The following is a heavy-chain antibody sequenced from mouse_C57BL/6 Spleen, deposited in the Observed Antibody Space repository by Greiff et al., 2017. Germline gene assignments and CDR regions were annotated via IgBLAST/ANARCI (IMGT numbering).Heavy chain of an antibody. Sequence: EVQLQQSGPELVKPGASVKMSCKASGYTFTDYNMHWVKQSHGKSLEWIGYINPNNGGTSYNQKFKGKATLTVNKSSSTAYIELRSLTSEDSAVYYGARHPDSSGYDYFDYWGQGTTLTVSS. CDR2: INPNNGGT. D-gene: IGHD3-2*02. V-gene: IGHV1-22*01. CDR1: GYTFTDYN. J-gene: IGHJ2*01. CDR3: ARHPDSSGYDYFDY.